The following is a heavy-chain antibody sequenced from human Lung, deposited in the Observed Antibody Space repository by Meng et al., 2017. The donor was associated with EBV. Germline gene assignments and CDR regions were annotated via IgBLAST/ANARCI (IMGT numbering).Heavy chain of an antibody. Sequence: QVQLEECGPGLVKASLTLSLTCTVSGGSISSGGFYWSWIRQHPGKGLEWIGYIYYSGSTYYNPSLRSRVAISIDTSKNQFSLKLTSVTAADTAVYFCARTNYGDYNWFDPWGQGTLVTVSS. CDR2: IYYSGST. CDR1: GGSISSGGFY. V-gene: IGHV4-31*03. CDR3: ARTNYGDYNWFDP. D-gene: IGHD4-17*01. J-gene: IGHJ5*02.